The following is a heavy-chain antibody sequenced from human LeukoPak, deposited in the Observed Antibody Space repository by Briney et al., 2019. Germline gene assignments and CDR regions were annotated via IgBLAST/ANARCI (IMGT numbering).Heavy chain of an antibody. Sequence: SETLSLTCAVYGGSFSGYYWSWIRLPPGKGLEWIGEINHSGSTNYNPSLKSRVTTSVDTSKNQFSLKLSSVTAADTAVYYCARPLKQQLVRGSWFDPWGQGTLVPVSS. CDR2: INHSGST. CDR3: ARPLKQQLVRGSWFDP. V-gene: IGHV4-34*01. CDR1: GGSFSGYY. J-gene: IGHJ5*02. D-gene: IGHD6-13*01.